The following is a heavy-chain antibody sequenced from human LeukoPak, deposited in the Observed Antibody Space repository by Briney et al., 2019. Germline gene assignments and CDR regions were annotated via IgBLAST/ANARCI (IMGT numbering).Heavy chain of an antibody. CDR1: GFTFSSYS. Sequence: PGGSLRLSCAASGFTFSSYSMNWVRRAPGKGLEWVSYISSSSTIYYADSVKGRFTISRDNAKNSLYLQMNSLRAEDTAVYYCAKDVHIVASTFDYWGQGTLVTVSS. CDR3: AKDVHIVASTFDY. D-gene: IGHD5-12*01. V-gene: IGHV3-48*01. CDR2: ISSSSTI. J-gene: IGHJ4*02.